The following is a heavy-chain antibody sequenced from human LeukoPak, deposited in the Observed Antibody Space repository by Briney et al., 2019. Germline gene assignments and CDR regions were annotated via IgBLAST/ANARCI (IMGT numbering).Heavy chain of an antibody. CDR3: ARGAITMVRGEPKTPPGH. CDR1: GFPFSSYA. J-gene: IGHJ4*02. CDR2: IFGADKNTT. D-gene: IGHD3-10*01. V-gene: IGHV3-23*01. Sequence: PGGSLRLSCAASGFPFSSYAMNWVRQAPGKGLEWVSIIFGADKNTTYYADSVKGRFTVSRDNSKNTLDLQMPDLRPEDTAVYYCARGAITMVRGEPKTPPGHWGQGTLVTVSS.